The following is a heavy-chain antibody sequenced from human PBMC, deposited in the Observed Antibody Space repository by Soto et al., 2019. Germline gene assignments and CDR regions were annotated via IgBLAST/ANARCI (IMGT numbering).Heavy chain of an antibody. Sequence: EVQLLESGGGLVQPGGSLRLSCAASGFTFSSYAMSWVRQAPGKGLEWVSAISGSGGSTYYADSVKGRFTISRDNSKNTLYLQMNSLRAEDTAVYYCATRYTYYYDSSEVDYWGQGTLVTVSS. CDR3: ATRYTYYYDSSEVDY. J-gene: IGHJ4*02. CDR2: ISGSGGST. D-gene: IGHD3-22*01. CDR1: GFTFSSYA. V-gene: IGHV3-23*01.